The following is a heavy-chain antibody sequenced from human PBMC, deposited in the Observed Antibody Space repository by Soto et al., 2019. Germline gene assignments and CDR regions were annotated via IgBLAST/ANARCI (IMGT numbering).Heavy chain of an antibody. Sequence: KTSETLSLTCAVYGGSFSGYYWSWIRQPPGKGLEWIGEINHSGSTNYNPSLKSRVTISVDTSKNQFSLKLSSVTAADTAVYYCARGTVRFLEWFRGDDYNWFDPWGQGTLVTVSS. CDR3: ARGTVRFLEWFRGDDYNWFDP. J-gene: IGHJ5*02. V-gene: IGHV4-34*01. CDR1: GGSFSGYY. CDR2: INHSGST. D-gene: IGHD3-3*01.